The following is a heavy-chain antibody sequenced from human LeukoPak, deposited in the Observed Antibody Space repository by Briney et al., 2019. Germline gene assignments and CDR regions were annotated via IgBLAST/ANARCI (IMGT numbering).Heavy chain of an antibody. D-gene: IGHD6-13*01. J-gene: IGHJ4*02. V-gene: IGHV3-30*18. CDR1: GFTFSTYG. CDR3: AKDGVSSWAFDY. Sequence: GRSLRLSCAASGFTFSTYGMHWVRQAPGKGLEWVAVISYSGSNKYYADSVKGRLTISRDNSKNTLYLQMNSLRAEDTAVYYCAKDGVSSWAFDYWGQGTLVTVPS. CDR2: ISYSGSNK.